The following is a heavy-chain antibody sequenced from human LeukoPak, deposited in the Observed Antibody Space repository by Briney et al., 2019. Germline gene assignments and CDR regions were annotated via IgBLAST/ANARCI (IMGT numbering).Heavy chain of an antibody. Sequence: PSETLSLTCTVSGGSISSYYWSWIRQPPGKGLEWIGYIYYSGSTNYNPSLKSRVTISVDTSKNQFSLKLSSVTAADTAVYHCARTVVPAATPGFDPWGQGTLVTVSS. J-gene: IGHJ5*02. CDR3: ARTVVPAATPGFDP. D-gene: IGHD2-2*01. V-gene: IGHV4-59*01. CDR2: IYYSGST. CDR1: GGSISSYY.